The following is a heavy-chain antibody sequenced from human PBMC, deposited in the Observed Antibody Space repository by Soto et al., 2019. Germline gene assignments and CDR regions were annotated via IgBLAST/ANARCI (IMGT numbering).Heavy chain of an antibody. CDR3: ATRPPGGPWVGVFDY. V-gene: IGHV4-59*01. D-gene: IGHD3-10*01. CDR2: VYHSGTT. Sequence: KPSETLSLTCTVSGGSISSYYWSWIRQPPGKGPEWIGYVYHSGTTNYNPSLESRVTISLDTSKNQFSLKLNSVTAADTAVYYCATRPPGGPWVGVFDYWSQGTLVTVSS. CDR1: GGSISSYY. J-gene: IGHJ4*02.